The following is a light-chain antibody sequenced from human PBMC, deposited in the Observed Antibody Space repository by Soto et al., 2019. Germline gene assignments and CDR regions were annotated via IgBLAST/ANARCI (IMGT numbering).Light chain of an antibody. CDR2: GAS. J-gene: IGKJ2*03. CDR3: QQANSPYS. CDR1: HDVSSW. V-gene: IGKV1-12*01. Sequence: DIQMTQSPSSFSASVGDRVTITCRASHDVSSWLAWYQQKPGKAPRLLIYGASTLQSGVPSRFSGSGSGTDFTLTISSLQPEDFVTYYCQQANSPYSFGQGTKLEIK.